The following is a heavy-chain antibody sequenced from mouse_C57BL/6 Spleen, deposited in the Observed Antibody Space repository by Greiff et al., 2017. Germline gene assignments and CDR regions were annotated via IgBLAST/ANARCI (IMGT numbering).Heavy chain of an antibody. CDR2: IYPGDGDT. Sequence: QVQLQQSGPELVKPGASVKISCKASGYAFSSSWMNWVKQRPGKGLEWIGRIYPGDGDTNYNGKFKGKATLTADKSSSTAYMQLSSLTSEDSAVYFCARSSGNWDVAYWGQGTLVTVSA. CDR3: ARSSGNWDVAY. D-gene: IGHD4-1*01. J-gene: IGHJ3*01. CDR1: GYAFSSSW. V-gene: IGHV1-82*01.